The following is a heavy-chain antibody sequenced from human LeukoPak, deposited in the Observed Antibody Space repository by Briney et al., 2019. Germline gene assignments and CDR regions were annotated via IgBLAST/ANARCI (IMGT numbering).Heavy chain of an antibody. D-gene: IGHD2-2*01. CDR1: GFTFSSHA. J-gene: IGHJ4*02. CDR3: AKDLCSSTSCYSTFDY. Sequence: GGSLRLSCAASGFTFSSHAMSWVRQAPGKGLEWVSAISGSGGSTYYADSVKGRFTISRDNSKNTLYLQMNSLRAEDTAVYYCAKDLCSSTSCYSTFDYWGQGTLVTVSS. V-gene: IGHV3-23*01. CDR2: ISGSGGST.